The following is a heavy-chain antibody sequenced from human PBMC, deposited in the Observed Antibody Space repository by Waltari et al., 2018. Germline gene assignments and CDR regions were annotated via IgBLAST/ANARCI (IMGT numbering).Heavy chain of an antibody. Sequence: QVQLVESGGGLVKPGGSLRLSCAVSGFIVGDHYTTWIRQATGKVLEWFAYISGSGKTTYYTDSVKGRFTISRDNARNSVSLHMNNLRAEDMAVYYCARDMGSGYSSATFDHWGQGTLVTVSS. V-gene: IGHV3-11*04. CDR3: ARDMGSGYSSATFDH. D-gene: IGHD3-3*01. CDR2: ISGSGKTT. CDR1: GFIVGDHY. J-gene: IGHJ4*02.